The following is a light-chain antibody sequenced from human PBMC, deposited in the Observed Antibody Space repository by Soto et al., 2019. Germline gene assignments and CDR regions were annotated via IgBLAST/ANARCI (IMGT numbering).Light chain of an antibody. J-gene: IGKJ1*01. CDR2: VAS. CDR1: QSISRY. V-gene: IGKV1-39*01. Sequence: DIQMTQSPSSLSASVGDRVTITCRASQSISRYLNWYQQKPGKAPNLLIYVASSLQSEVPSRFSGSGSGTDFTLTITSLQPEDFATYYCQQPISFPITFGQGTKVDI. CDR3: QQPISFPIT.